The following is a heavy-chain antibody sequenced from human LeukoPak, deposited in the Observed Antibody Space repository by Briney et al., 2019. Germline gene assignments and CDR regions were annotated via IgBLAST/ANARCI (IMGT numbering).Heavy chain of an antibody. J-gene: IGHJ4*02. Sequence: GESLQISCKGSGYSFTTYWIGWVRQVPGKGLEWMGIIYPGDSDTRYSPSFQGQVTISADKSITTAYLQWSSLKASDTAMYYCARRDTTWLLDYWGQGTLVTVSS. CDR1: GYSFTTYW. CDR2: IYPGDSDT. D-gene: IGHD1-14*01. V-gene: IGHV5-51*01. CDR3: ARRDTTWLLDY.